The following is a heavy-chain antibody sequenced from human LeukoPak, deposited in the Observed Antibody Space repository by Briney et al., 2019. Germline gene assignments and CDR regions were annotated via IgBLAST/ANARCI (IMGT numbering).Heavy chain of an antibody. CDR2: IKQDGSEK. CDR3: ARDASGGEGGSFDY. J-gene: IGHJ4*02. Sequence: GGSLRLSCAASGFPFNNYWMTWVRQAPGKGLEWVANIKQDGSEKYSVDSVKGRFTISRDNTKNSLYLQMNTLRAEDTAVYYCARDASGGEGGSFDYWGQGTLVTVSS. V-gene: IGHV3-7*01. D-gene: IGHD3-10*01. CDR1: GFPFNNYW.